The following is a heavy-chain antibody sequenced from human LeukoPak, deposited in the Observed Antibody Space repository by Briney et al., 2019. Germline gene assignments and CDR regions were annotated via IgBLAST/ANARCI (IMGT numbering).Heavy chain of an antibody. D-gene: IGHD6-19*01. CDR1: GYTFTSYY. CDR2: ISPSGGST. J-gene: IGHJ4*02. Sequence: ASVKVSCKASGYTFTSYYMHWVRQAPGQGLEWMGIISPSGGSTSYAQKFQGRVTMTRDTSTRTVYMELSSLRSEDTAVYYCARGHDSSGWPYYFDYWGQGTLVTVSS. V-gene: IGHV1-46*01. CDR3: ARGHDSSGWPYYFDY.